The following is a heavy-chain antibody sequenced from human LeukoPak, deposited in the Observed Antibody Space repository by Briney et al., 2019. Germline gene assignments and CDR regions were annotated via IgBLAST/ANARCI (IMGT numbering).Heavy chain of an antibody. CDR3: ARVEYQLPYYYYYMDV. V-gene: IGHV4-38-2*02. J-gene: IGHJ6*03. CDR2: IYHSGST. Sequence: SETLSLTCTVSGYSISSGYYWGWIRQPPGKGLEWIGSIYHSGSTYYNPSLKSRVTISVDTSKNQFSLKLSSVTAADTAVYYCARVEYQLPYYYYYMDVWGKGTTVTVSS. CDR1: GYSISSGYY. D-gene: IGHD2-2*01.